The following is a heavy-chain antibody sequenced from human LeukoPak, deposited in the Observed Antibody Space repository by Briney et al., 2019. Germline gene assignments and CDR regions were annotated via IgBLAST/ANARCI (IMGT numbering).Heavy chain of an antibody. CDR2: IIPILAT. CDR1: GGTFTNYA. V-gene: IGHV1-69*04. Sequence: ASVKVSGKASGGTFTNYAINWVRQAPGQGLQWMGRIIPILATTYAPLFEDRLTLTADKTTNTAYMELRSLTSDDTATYFCVRHLTSFDWFRDWGQGTLVTVSS. D-gene: IGHD3-9*01. J-gene: IGHJ4*02. CDR3: VRHLTSFDWFRD.